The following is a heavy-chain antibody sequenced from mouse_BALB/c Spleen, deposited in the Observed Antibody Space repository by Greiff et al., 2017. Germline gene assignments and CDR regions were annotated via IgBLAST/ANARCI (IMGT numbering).Heavy chain of an antibody. CDR1: GYTFPSYW. V-gene: IGHV1S132*01. CDR2: IFPGTGTT. D-gene: IGHD3-3*01. J-gene: IGHJ2*01. Sequence: QVQLKESGAELVKPGASVKLSCKTSGYTFPSYWIQWVKQRPGQGLGWIGEIFPGTGTTYYNEKFKGKATLTIDTSSSTAYMQLSSLTSEDSAVYFCARGGQDGYFDYWGQGTTLTVSS. CDR3: ARGGQDGYFDY.